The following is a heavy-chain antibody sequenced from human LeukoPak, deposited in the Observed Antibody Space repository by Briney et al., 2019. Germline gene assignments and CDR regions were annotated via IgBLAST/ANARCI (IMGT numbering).Heavy chain of an antibody. CDR1: GGSIRSYS. CDR2: IYYTGIT. J-gene: IGHJ4*02. Sequence: PSETLSLTCTVSGGSIRSYSRSWIRQPPGKGLEWLGYIYYTGITNYDPSLKSRVSISLDTSKNQFSLRLTSVTAADTAVYYCARHVSWTGYAGYYFDFWGQGALVTVSS. D-gene: IGHD3/OR15-3a*01. V-gene: IGHV4-59*08. CDR3: ARHVSWTGYAGYYFDF.